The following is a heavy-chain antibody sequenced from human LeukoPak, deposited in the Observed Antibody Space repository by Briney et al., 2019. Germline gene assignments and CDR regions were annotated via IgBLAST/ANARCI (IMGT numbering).Heavy chain of an antibody. V-gene: IGHV4-59*01. Sequence: SETLSLTCTVSGGAISSYYWSWIRQPPGKGLEWIGYIYYSGSTNYNPSLKSRVTISVDTSKNQFSLRLSSVTAADTAVYYCARVTGYMIEDYFDYWGQGTLVTVSS. CDR2: IYYSGST. J-gene: IGHJ4*02. CDR1: GGAISSYY. D-gene: IGHD3-22*01. CDR3: ARVTGYMIEDYFDY.